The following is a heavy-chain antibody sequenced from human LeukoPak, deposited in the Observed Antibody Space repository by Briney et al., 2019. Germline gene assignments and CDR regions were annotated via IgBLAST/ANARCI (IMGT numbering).Heavy chain of an antibody. Sequence: GSLRLSCEASGFTFGDYWMTWVRQAPGKGLEGVANIKQDGSENHYVDSVKGRFTISRDNSKNTLYLQMNSLRAEDTAVYYCAKRIAADPLDYWGQGTLVTVSS. D-gene: IGHD6-13*01. CDR1: GFTFGDYW. V-gene: IGHV3-7*05. CDR2: IKQDGSEN. CDR3: AKRIAADPLDY. J-gene: IGHJ4*02.